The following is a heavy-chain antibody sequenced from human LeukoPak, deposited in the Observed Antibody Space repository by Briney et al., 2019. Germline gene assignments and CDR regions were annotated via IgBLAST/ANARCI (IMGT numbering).Heavy chain of an antibody. CDR3: AKLTTVTTGDNWFDP. D-gene: IGHD4-11*01. V-gene: IGHV3-30*18. CDR2: ISYDGSNK. CDR1: GFTFSSCG. J-gene: IGHJ5*02. Sequence: GGSLRLSCAASGFTFSSCGMHWVRQAPGKGLEWVAVISYDGSNKYYADSVKGRFTISRDNSKNTLYLQMNSLRAEDTAVYYCAKLTTVTTGDNWFDPWGQGTLVTVSS.